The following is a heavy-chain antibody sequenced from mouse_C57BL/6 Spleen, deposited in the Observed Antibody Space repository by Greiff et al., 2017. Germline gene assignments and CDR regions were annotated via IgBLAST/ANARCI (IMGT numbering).Heavy chain of an antibody. D-gene: IGHD2-5*01. V-gene: IGHV1-66*01. CDR1: GYSFTSYY. CDR2: IYPGSGNT. J-gene: IGHJ2*01. CDR3: AREGYSNYEDY. Sequence: QVQLQQSGPELVKPGASVKISCKASGYSFTSYYIHWVKQRPGQGLEWIGWIYPGSGNTKYNEKFKGKATLTADTSSSTAYMQLSSLTSEDSAVYYCAREGYSNYEDYWGQGTTLTVSS.